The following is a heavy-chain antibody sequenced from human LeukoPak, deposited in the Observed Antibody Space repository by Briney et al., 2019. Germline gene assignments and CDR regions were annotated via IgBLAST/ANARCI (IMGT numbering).Heavy chain of an antibody. CDR1: GYTFTSYD. Sequence: ASVKVSCKASGYTFTSYDINWVRQATGQGLEWMGWMNPNSGNTGYAQKFQGRVTMTTDTSTSTAYMELRSLRSDDTAVYYCARDRSTGGITGTTEAFDIWGQGTMVTVSS. CDR3: ARDRSTGGITGTTEAFDI. V-gene: IGHV1-8*01. D-gene: IGHD1-20*01. J-gene: IGHJ3*02. CDR2: MNPNSGNT.